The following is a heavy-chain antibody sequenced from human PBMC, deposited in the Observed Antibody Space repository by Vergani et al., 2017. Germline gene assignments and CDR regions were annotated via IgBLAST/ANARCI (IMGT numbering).Heavy chain of an antibody. J-gene: IGHJ3*01. CDR3: TKGSVYYHDSAGHGYDPYTGFDL. CDR2: ISWNSGAV. Sequence: EVDLVESGGGLAQPGVSLRLSCEASGITFWKFGMHWVRQGPGKGLEWVSGISWNSGAVDYADSVRGRFTISGDNAKNSLFLEMNSLRFEDTAVYFCTKGSVYYHDSAGHGYDPYTGFDLWGQGTLVTVSS. D-gene: IGHD5-12*01. V-gene: IGHV3-9*01. CDR1: GITFWKFG.